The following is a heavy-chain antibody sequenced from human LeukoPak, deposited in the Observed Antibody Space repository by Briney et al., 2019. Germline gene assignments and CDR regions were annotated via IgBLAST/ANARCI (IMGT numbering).Heavy chain of an antibody. CDR2: ISYDGSNK. D-gene: IGHD1-26*01. CDR1: GFTFSSYA. J-gene: IGHJ4*02. V-gene: IGHV3-30*04. CDR3: ASLVFSYGPPGEFDY. Sequence: PGRSLRLSCAASGFTFSSYAMHWVRQAPGKGLEWVAVISYDGSNKYYADSVKGRFTISRDNSKNTLYLQMNSLRAEDTAVYYCASLVFSYGPPGEFDYWGQGTLVTVSS.